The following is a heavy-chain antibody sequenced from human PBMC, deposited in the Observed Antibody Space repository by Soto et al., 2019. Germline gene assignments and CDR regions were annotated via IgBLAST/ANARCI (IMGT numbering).Heavy chain of an antibody. D-gene: IGHD6-13*01. CDR2: IYTSGST. V-gene: IGHV4-4*07. J-gene: IGHJ5*02. CDR3: ARVRRSSSKYWFDP. Sequence: SETLSLTCTVSGGSISSYYWSWIRQPAGKGLEWIGRIYTSGSTNYNPSLKSRVTMSVDTSKNQFSLKLSSVTAADTAVYYCARVRRSSSKYWFDPWGQGTLVTVSS. CDR1: GGSISSYY.